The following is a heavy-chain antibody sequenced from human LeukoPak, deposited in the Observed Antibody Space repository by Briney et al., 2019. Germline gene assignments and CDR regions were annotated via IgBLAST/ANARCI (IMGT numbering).Heavy chain of an antibody. Sequence: GGSLRLSRAASGFTLSTYGMSWVRQAPGKGLEWVSAISGSGGSTYYADSVKGRFTISRDNSKNTLYLQMNSLRAEDTAVYYCARGEYNWNDLHLWGQGTLVTVSS. J-gene: IGHJ5*02. CDR1: GFTLSTYG. CDR3: ARGEYNWNDLHL. V-gene: IGHV3-23*01. CDR2: ISGSGGST. D-gene: IGHD1-20*01.